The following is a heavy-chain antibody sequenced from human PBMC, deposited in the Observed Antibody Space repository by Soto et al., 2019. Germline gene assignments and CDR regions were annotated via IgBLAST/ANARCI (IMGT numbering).Heavy chain of an antibody. CDR3: AKGPAATVAFDI. Sequence: GGSLRLSCAASGFTFSRYAMSWVRQAPGKGLEWVSAISGSGGSTYYADSVKGRFTISRDNSKNTLYLQMNSLRAEDTAVYYCAKGPAATVAFDIWGQGTMVTVS. D-gene: IGHD2-2*01. J-gene: IGHJ3*02. CDR1: GFTFSRYA. CDR2: ISGSGGST. V-gene: IGHV3-23*01.